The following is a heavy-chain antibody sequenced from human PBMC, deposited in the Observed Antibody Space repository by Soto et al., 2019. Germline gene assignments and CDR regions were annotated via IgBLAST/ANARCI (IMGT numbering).Heavy chain of an antibody. Sequence: EVQLLESGGGLVQPGGSLRLSCAASGFTFSSYAMSWVRQAPGKGLEWVSAISGSGGSTYYADSVKGRFTISRDNTKNTLYLQMNSLRAEDTAVYYCAKDLVSYGDYPIPEYFQHWGQGTLVTVSS. CDR1: GFTFSSYA. D-gene: IGHD4-17*01. J-gene: IGHJ1*01. CDR2: ISGSGGST. V-gene: IGHV3-23*01. CDR3: AKDLVSYGDYPIPEYFQH.